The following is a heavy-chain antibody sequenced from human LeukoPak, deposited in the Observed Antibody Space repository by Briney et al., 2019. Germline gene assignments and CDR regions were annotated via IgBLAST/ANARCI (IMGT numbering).Heavy chain of an antibody. CDR3: ARVGSSSWYNYYYYYMDV. V-gene: IGHV1-8*01. CDR2: MNPHSGKT. D-gene: IGHD6-13*01. CDR1: GYPFNNYD. J-gene: IGHJ6*03. Sequence: AASVKVSCKASGYPFNNYDINWVRQATGQGLEWMGWMNPHSGKTGYAQNFQGRVTMTTDTSTSTAYMELRSLRSDDTAVYYCARVGSSSWYNYYYYYMDVWGKGTTVTVSS.